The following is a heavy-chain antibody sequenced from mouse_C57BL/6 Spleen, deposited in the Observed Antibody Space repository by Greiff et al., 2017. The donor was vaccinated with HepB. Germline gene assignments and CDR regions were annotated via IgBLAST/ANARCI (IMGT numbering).Heavy chain of an antibody. CDR3: ARSPGEGVTLGYLDY. J-gene: IGHJ2*01. V-gene: IGHV1-55*01. CDR2: IYPGSGST. D-gene: IGHD2-13*01. Sequence: VQLQQPGAELVKPGASVKMSCKASGYTFTSYWITWVKQRPGQGLEWIGDIYPGSGSTNYNEKFKSKATLTVDTSSSTAYMQLRSLTSEDSAVYYCARSPGEGVTLGYLDYWGQGTTLTVSS. CDR1: GYTFTSYW.